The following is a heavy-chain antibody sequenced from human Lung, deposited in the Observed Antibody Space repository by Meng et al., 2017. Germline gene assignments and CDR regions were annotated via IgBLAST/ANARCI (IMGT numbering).Heavy chain of an antibody. V-gene: IGHV1-46*01. CDR3: ARAGSSRSPPRDY. J-gene: IGHJ4*02. Sequence: ASVKVSCKASGYDFTTYYIHWVRQAPGQGLEWMAIINPGGSNTTYAQRFQGRLTMTWDTSTSTVYMELSSLRSEDTAVYFCARAGSSRSPPRDYWGQGNLVNGAS. D-gene: IGHD3-10*01. CDR2: INPGGSNT. CDR1: GYDFTTYY.